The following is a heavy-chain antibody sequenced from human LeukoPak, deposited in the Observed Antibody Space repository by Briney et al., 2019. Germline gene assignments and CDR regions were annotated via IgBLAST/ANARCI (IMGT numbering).Heavy chain of an antibody. CDR1: GFTFSRYG. J-gene: IGHJ6*02. CDR2: ISNDGTNK. CDR3: ARDRGGATRFDYYDMDV. D-gene: IGHD3-16*01. Sequence: PGGSLRLSCTASGFTFSRYGMHWVRQAPGKGLEWVTVISNDGTNKYYVASVKGRFTISRDNSRNTRYVQMNILRAEDTAVYYCARDRGGATRFDYYDMDVWGQGTTVTVSS. V-gene: IGHV3-30-3*01.